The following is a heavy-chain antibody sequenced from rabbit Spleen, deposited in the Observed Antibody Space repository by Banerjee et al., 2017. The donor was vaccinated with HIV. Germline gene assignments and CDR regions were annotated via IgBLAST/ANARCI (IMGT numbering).Heavy chain of an antibody. Sequence: QSLEESGGGLVKPEGSLKLSCTASGFSFSNKAVMCWVRQAPGKGLEWIACINTYTVKSVYASWATGRFTFSRTSSTTLTLQMTRLIAADTATYFCARDTASSFSSYGMDLWGPGTLVTVS. V-gene: IGHV1S40*01. J-gene: IGHJ6*01. CDR1: GFSFSNKAV. D-gene: IGHD8-1*01. CDR3: ARDTASSFSSYGMDL. CDR2: INTYTVKS.